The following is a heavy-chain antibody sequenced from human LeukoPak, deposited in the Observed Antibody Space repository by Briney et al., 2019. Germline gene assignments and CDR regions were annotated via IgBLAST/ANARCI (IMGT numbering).Heavy chain of an antibody. CDR2: ISYDGSNN. J-gene: IGHJ4*02. Sequence: GGSLRLSCAASGFTFSSYAMHWVRQAPGKGLEWVAVISYDGSNNYYADSVKGRFTISRDNSKNTLYLQMNSLRAEDTAVYYCARDSYGDYDYWGQGTLVTVSS. CDR1: GFTFSSYA. CDR3: ARDSYGDYDY. V-gene: IGHV3-30*04. D-gene: IGHD4-17*01.